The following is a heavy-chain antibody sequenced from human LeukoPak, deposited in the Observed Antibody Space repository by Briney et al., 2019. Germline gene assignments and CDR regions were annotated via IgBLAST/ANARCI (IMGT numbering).Heavy chain of an antibody. CDR1: GFTLSSYE. J-gene: IGHJ6*02. CDR2: ISSTGSTT. D-gene: IGHD3-22*01. CDR3: ARERTTYYYDSSGYSGRHYYYYGMDV. V-gene: IGHV3-48*03. Sequence: GRCLRLSCAASGFTLSSYEMSSVRRAPGKGLGWVSCISSTGSTTYYAVSVKGRFSISRHNATNSLYLQMNRLRSEDTAVYYCARERTTYYYDSSGYSGRHYYYYGMDVWGQGTTVTVSS.